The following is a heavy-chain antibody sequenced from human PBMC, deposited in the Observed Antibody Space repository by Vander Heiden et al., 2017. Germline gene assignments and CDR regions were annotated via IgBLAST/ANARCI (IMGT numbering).Heavy chain of an antibody. Sequence: QVKLQESGPGLVKPSETLSLTCTVSGGSISSYYWSWIRQPPGKGLEWIGYIYYSGSTNYNPSLKSRVTISVDTSKNQFSLKLSSVTAADTAVYYCARSPYGDYEGNWFDPWGQGTLVTVSS. V-gene: IGHV4-59*01. J-gene: IGHJ5*02. CDR1: GGSISSYY. CDR3: ARSPYGDYEGNWFDP. CDR2: IYYSGST. D-gene: IGHD4-17*01.